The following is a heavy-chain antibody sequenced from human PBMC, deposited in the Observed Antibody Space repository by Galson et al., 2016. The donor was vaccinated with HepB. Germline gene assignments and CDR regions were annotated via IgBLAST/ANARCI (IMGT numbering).Heavy chain of an antibody. V-gene: IGHV1-46*01. D-gene: IGHD2-8*02. CDR3: AIFTGGRYFEL. J-gene: IGHJ2*01. CDR1: GYSFTSYY. CDR2: INPSGSTT. Sequence: SVKVSCKASGYSFTSYYMHWVRQAPGQGLEWMGIINPSGSTTRYAQKFQGRVTMTSDTSTSTVYMEVSSLRSDDTAVYYCAIFTGGRYFELWGRGTLVTVSS.